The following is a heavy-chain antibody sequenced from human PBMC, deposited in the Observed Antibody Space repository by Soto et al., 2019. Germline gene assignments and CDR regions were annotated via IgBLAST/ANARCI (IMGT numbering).Heavy chain of an antibody. CDR1: VYTFTIYG. Sequence: ASLKVSCKASVYTFTIYGISWVRQAPGQGLEWMGWISAYNGNTNYAQKLQGRGNMTTDTSTSTVYMELRSMRSDDTAVYYCARESGSGWYHDAFDKWGQGTMVTVSS. J-gene: IGHJ3*02. CDR2: ISAYNGNT. V-gene: IGHV1-18*01. CDR3: ARESGSGWYHDAFDK. D-gene: IGHD6-19*01.